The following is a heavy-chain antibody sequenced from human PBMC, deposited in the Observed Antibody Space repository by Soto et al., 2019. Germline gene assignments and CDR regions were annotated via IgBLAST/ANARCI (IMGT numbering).Heavy chain of an antibody. V-gene: IGHV3-33*01. D-gene: IGHD7-27*01. Sequence: GGSLRLSCAASGFTFSSYGMHWVRQAPGKGLEWVAVIWFDGSNKYYADSVKGRFTISRDNSKNTLYLQMNSLRAEDTAVYYCARENWGSADCLDYWGQGTLVTVSS. J-gene: IGHJ4*02. CDR2: IWFDGSNK. CDR1: GFTFSSYG. CDR3: ARENWGSADCLDY.